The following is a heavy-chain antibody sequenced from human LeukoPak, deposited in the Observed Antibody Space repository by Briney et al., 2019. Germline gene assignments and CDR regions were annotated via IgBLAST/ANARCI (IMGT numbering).Heavy chain of an antibody. Sequence: GGSLRLSCAASGFTFSSYWMHWVRQAPGKGLVWVSRINSDGSSTSYADSVKGRFTISRDNAKNTLYLQMNSLRAEDTAVYYCASLTGTTESYYFDYWGQGTLVTVSS. J-gene: IGHJ4*02. CDR1: GFTFSSYW. V-gene: IGHV3-74*01. CDR2: INSDGSST. CDR3: ASLTGTTESYYFDY. D-gene: IGHD1-20*01.